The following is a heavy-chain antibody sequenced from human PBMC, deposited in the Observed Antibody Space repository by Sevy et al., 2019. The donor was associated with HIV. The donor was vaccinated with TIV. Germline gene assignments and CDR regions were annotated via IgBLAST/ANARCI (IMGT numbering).Heavy chain of an antibody. J-gene: IGHJ6*02. CDR3: ARVGKEYYYYYGMDV. Sequence: GGCLRLSCAASGFTFSSYSMNWVRQAPGKGLEWVSSISSRSSYIYYADSVKGRFTISRDNAKNSLYLQMNSLRAEDTAVYYCARVGKEYYYYYGMDVWGQGTTVTVSS. CDR2: ISSRSSYI. CDR1: GFTFSSYS. V-gene: IGHV3-21*01.